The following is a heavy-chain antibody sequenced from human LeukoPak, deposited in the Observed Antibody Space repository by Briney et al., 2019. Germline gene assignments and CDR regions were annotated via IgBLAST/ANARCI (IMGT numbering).Heavy chain of an antibody. Sequence: GGSLRLSCAASGFTFSSYGMSWVRQSPGKGLEWVSAISGSDGATYYADPVKGRFTISRDNSKNTLYLQMNSLRAEDTAVYYCAKDSPVATVWGQGTLVTVSS. J-gene: IGHJ1*01. CDR1: GFTFSSYG. CDR3: AKDSPVATV. D-gene: IGHD6-13*01. V-gene: IGHV3-23*01. CDR2: ISGSDGAT.